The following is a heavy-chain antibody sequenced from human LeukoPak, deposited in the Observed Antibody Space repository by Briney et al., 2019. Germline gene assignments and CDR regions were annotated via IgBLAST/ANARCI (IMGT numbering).Heavy chain of an antibody. CDR1: GYSISSGYY. J-gene: IGHJ4*02. V-gene: IGHV4-4*07. Sequence: SETLSLTCTVSGYSISSGYYWSWIRQPAGKGLEWIGRIYTSGITKYNPSLNSRVTMSVDTSKNQFYLRLRSVTAADTAVYFCARGRYGLGSYYMDYWGQGTLVTVSS. D-gene: IGHD3-10*01. CDR2: IYTSGIT. CDR3: ARGRYGLGSYYMDY.